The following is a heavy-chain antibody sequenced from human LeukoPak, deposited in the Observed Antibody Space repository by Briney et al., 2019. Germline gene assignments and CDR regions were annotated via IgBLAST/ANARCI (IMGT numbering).Heavy chain of an antibody. V-gene: IGHV3-43*01. Sequence: GGSLRLSCATSGFNFDRYTIHWVRQAPGKGLEWVSLAGWAGGTTFYSDSVRGRFTLSRDSGRKSVYLQMNSLTTDGTAFYFCAKELDTMFFDYWGQGALVTVSS. CDR2: AGWAGGTT. CDR3: AKELDTMFFDY. J-gene: IGHJ4*02. CDR1: GFNFDRYT. D-gene: IGHD3-10*02.